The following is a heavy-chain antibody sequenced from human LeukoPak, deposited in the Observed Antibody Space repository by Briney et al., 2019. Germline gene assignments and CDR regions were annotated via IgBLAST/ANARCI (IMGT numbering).Heavy chain of an antibody. J-gene: IGHJ4*02. V-gene: IGHV1-46*01. CDR1: EYTFTSYY. CDR3: ARDAVAGTSFDY. CDR2: INPSGGST. Sequence: ASVKVSCKASEYTFTSYYMHWVRQAPGQGLEWMGIINPSGGSTSYAQKFQGRVTMTRDTSTSTVYMELSSLRSEDTAVYYCARDAVAGTSFDYWGQGTLVTVSS. D-gene: IGHD6-19*01.